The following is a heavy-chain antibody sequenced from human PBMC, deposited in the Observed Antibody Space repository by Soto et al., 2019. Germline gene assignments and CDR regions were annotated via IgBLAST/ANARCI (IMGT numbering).Heavy chain of an antibody. CDR2: ISGSGDYT. J-gene: IGHJ5*02. V-gene: IGHV3-23*01. D-gene: IGHD2-15*01. Sequence: EVQLLESGGGLVQPGASLRLSCAASGFTFSSYAMTWVRQAPGKGLEWVSSISGSGDYTYFADSVKGRFTISRDNSKDTLYLQMSSLRVEDTAIYYCAKDSRSHPQGWFDPWGQRTLVTVSS. CDR3: AKDSRSHPQGWFDP. CDR1: GFTFSSYA.